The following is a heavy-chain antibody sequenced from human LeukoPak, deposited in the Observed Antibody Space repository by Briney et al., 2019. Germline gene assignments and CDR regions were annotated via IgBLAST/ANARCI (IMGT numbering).Heavy chain of an antibody. CDR2: IYYSGST. V-gene: IGHV4-31*03. CDR1: GGSISSGGYY. Sequence: TLSLTCTVSGGSISSGGYYWSWIRQHPGKGLEWIGYIYYSGSTYYNPSLKSRVTISVDTSKNQFSLKLSSVTAADTAAYYCARDLDGDYWFDPWGQGTLVTVSS. CDR3: ARDLDGDYWFDP. J-gene: IGHJ5*02. D-gene: IGHD4-17*01.